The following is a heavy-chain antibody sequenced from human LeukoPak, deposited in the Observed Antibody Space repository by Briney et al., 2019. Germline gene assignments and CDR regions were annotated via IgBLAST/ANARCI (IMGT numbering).Heavy chain of an antibody. CDR1: GFTFSTYG. J-gene: IGHJ1*01. CDR2: ISYDGSNK. D-gene: IGHD5-12*01. CDR3: ANTTRVAPDGRAEYFQH. Sequence: GGSLRLSCAASGFTFSTYGMHWVRQAPGKGLEWVAVISYDGSNKYYADSVKGRFTISRDNSKNTLYLQMNSLRAGDTAVYHCANTTRVAPDGRAEYFQHWGQGTLAIVSS. V-gene: IGHV3-30*18.